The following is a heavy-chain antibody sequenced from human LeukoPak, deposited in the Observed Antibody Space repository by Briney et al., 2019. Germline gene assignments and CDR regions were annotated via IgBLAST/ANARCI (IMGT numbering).Heavy chain of an antibody. Sequence: GRSLRLSCAASGFTFSSYAMHWVRQAPGKGLEWVAVISYDGSNKYYADSAKGRFTISRDNSKNTLYLQMNSLRAEDTAVYYCARFAVHRRLTVAGQFGLDYWGQGTLVTVSS. J-gene: IGHJ4*02. CDR2: ISYDGSNK. D-gene: IGHD6-19*01. V-gene: IGHV3-30*04. CDR3: ARFAVHRRLTVAGQFGLDY. CDR1: GFTFSSYA.